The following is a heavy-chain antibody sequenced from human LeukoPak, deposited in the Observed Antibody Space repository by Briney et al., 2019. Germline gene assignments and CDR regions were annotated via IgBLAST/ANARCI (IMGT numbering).Heavy chain of an antibody. Sequence: GGSLRLSCAASGFTFSSYWMSWVRQAPGKGLEWVANIKQDGSEKYYVDSVKGRFTISRDNAKNSLYLQMNSLRAEDTAVYYCARDRTYDYVWGSYRSLFDCWGQGTLVTVSS. CDR2: IKQDGSEK. CDR3: ARDRTYDYVWGSYRSLFDC. J-gene: IGHJ4*02. CDR1: GFTFSSYW. V-gene: IGHV3-7*01. D-gene: IGHD3-16*02.